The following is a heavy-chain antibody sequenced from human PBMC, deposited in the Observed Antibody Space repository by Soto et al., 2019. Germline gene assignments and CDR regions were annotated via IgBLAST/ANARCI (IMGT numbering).Heavy chain of an antibody. J-gene: IGHJ5*02. CDR3: ARSYDFWSGPNENWFDP. Sequence: SETLSLTCTVSGGSISSGGYYWSWLRQHPGKGLEWIGYIYYSGSTYYNPSLKSRVTISVDTSKNQFSLKLSSVTAADTAVYYCARSYDFWSGPNENWFDPWGQGTLVTVSS. CDR1: GGSISSGGYY. CDR2: IYYSGST. D-gene: IGHD3-3*01. V-gene: IGHV4-31*03.